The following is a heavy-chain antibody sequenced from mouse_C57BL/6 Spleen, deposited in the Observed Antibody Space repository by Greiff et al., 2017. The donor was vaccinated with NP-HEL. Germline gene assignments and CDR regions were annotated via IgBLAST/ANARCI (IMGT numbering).Heavy chain of an antibody. CDR1: GYTFTSYG. CDR2: IYPRSGNT. J-gene: IGHJ3*01. CDR3: ARRVDYCDSPY. D-gene: IGHD1-1*01. V-gene: IGHV1-81*01. Sequence: VQLQQSGAELARPGASVKLSCKASGYTFTSYGISWVKQRTGQGLEWIGEIYPRSGNTYYNEKFKGKATLTADKSSSTAYMELRSLTSGDSAVYFCARRVDYCDSPYWGQGTLVTVSA.